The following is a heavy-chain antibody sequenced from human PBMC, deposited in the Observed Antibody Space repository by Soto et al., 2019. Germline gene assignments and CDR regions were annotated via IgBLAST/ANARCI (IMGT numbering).Heavy chain of an antibody. V-gene: IGHV1-69*01. CDR3: ATSQGSSTSLEIYYYYYYGMDV. CDR2: IIPIPGTA. D-gene: IGHD2-2*01. Sequence: QVQLVQSGAEVKKPGSSVKVSCTASGGPFGSYAISWVRQAPGQGLEWMGGIIPIPGTANYAQKFQGRVTIAADESTSTAYMELSSLRSEDTAVYYCATSQGSSTSLEIYYYYYYGMDVWGQGTTVTVSS. CDR1: GGPFGSYA. J-gene: IGHJ6*02.